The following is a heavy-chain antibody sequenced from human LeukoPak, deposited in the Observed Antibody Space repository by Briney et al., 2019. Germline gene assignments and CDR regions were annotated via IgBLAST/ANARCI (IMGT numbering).Heavy chain of an antibody. CDR3: ARDAPGNTALDY. CDR2: INEYGSRT. V-gene: IGHV3-74*01. CDR1: GFTFISYC. Sequence: PGGSLRLSCAASGFTFISYCMHWVRQAPGKGLVWVLRINEYGSRTDLADSVKGRFTISRDNAKSTLYLQMNSLRAEDTAVYYCARDAPGNTALDYWGQGTLVTVSS. D-gene: IGHD5-18*01. J-gene: IGHJ4*02.